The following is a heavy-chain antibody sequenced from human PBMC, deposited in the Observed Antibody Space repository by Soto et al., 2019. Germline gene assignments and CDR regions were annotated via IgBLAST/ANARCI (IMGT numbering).Heavy chain of an antibody. CDR3: AKGSRDSRPYYFDS. CDR1: CFTLRQYV. J-gene: IGHJ4*02. Sequence: GGALGLSRAPSCFTLRQYVMKLGRPAPGKGLEWVSAMSGGGSSTYYADSVKGRFTISRDNSKNTLYLQMNSLRAEDTADYYCAKGSRDSRPYYFDSWGQGTLVTVSS. CDR2: MSGGGSST. V-gene: IGHV3-23*01. D-gene: IGHD3-3*01.